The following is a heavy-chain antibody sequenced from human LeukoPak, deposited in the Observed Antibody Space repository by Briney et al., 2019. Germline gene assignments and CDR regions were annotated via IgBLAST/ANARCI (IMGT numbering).Heavy chain of an antibody. CDR1: GFTVSSNY. D-gene: IGHD3-10*01. CDR2: IYSGGST. CDR3: ANLPAYYYGSGSYPWR. J-gene: IGHJ4*02. V-gene: IGHV3-53*01. Sequence: PGGPLRLSCAASGFTVSSNYMSCVRQAPGEGLEWVSVIYSGGSTCYAESVKGRFAITSDNSKNTLYLQMNSVRAEDTAVYYCANLPAYYYGSGSYPWRWGQGTLVTVSS.